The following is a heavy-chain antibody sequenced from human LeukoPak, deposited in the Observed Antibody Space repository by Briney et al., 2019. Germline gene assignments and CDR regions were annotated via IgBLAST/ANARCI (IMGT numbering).Heavy chain of an antibody. D-gene: IGHD2-2*01. CDR3: ARDIVVVPAAHYFDC. Sequence: PGGSLRLSCAASGFTVSSNYMSWVRQAPGKGLEWVSVIYSGGSTYYADSVKGRFTISRDNSKNTLYLQMNSLRAEDTAVYYCARDIVVVPAAHYFDCWGQGALVTVSS. V-gene: IGHV3-53*01. CDR2: IYSGGST. CDR1: GFTVSSNY. J-gene: IGHJ4*02.